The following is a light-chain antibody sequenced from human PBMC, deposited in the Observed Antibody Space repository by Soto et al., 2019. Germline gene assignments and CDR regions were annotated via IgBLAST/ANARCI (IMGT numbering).Light chain of an antibody. V-gene: IGLV1-40*01. CDR1: SSNIGAGYD. CDR2: GNS. Sequence: QSVLTQPPSVSGAPGQRVTISCTGSSSNIGAGYDEHWYQQLPGTAPKLLIYGNSNRPSGVPDRFSGSKSGTSASLAITGLQDEDEADYYCQSYDSSAGFFGTGTKGHRP. J-gene: IGLJ1*01. CDR3: QSYDSSAGF.